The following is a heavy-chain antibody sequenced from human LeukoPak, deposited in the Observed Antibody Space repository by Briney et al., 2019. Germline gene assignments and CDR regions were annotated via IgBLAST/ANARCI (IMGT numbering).Heavy chain of an antibody. D-gene: IGHD6-19*01. CDR2: IYNSGST. V-gene: IGHV4-59*01. CDR3: AREVLGYSSGWYNSYYFDY. Sequence: SETLSLTCTVSGGSISSYYWSWIRQPPGKGLEWLGYIYNSGSTNYNPSLKSRVTISVDTSKNPFSLKLSSVTAADTAVYYCAREVLGYSSGWYNSYYFDYWGQGTLVTVSS. CDR1: GGSISSYY. J-gene: IGHJ4*02.